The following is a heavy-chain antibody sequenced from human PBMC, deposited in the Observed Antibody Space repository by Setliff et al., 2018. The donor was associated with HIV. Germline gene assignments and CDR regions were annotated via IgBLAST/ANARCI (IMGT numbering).Heavy chain of an antibody. Sequence: PSETLSLTCAVYGGSFSGYYWSWIRQPPRKGLEWIGEINHSGSTNYNPSLKSRVTISVDTSKNQFSLKLSSVTAADTAVYYCARGRVLLWSRRGWYFDLWGRGTLVTVSS. CDR2: INHSGST. CDR3: ARGRVLLWSRRGWYFDL. V-gene: IGHV4-34*01. CDR1: GGSFSGYY. D-gene: IGHD3-10*01. J-gene: IGHJ2*01.